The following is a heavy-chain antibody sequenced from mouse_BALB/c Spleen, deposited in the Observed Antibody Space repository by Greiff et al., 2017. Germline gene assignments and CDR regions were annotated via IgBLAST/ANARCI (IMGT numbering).Heavy chain of an antibody. CDR1: GFTFSSYA. J-gene: IGHJ3*01. CDR3: AREGSWFAY. V-gene: IGHV5-6-5*01. Sequence: EVKLVESGGDLVKPGGSLKLSCAASGFTFSSYAMSWVRQTPEKRLEWVASISSGGSTYYPDSVKGRFTISRDNARNILYLQMSSLRSEDTAMYYCAREGSWFAYWGQGTLVTVSA. CDR2: ISSGGST.